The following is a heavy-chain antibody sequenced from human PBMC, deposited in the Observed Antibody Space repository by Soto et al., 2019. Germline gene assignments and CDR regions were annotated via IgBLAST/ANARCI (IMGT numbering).Heavy chain of an antibody. CDR3: AKDCTNGVCRNFGY. Sequence: GGSLRLSCAASGFTFSTYGMHWVRQAPGKGLEWVALISFHGSNKYYADSVKGRFTISRDNTKNTVYLQMSSLGPEDTAVYYCAKDCTNGVCRNFGYWRQGTQVTVSS. D-gene: IGHD2-8*01. CDR2: ISFHGSNK. CDR1: GFTFSTYG. J-gene: IGHJ4*02. V-gene: IGHV3-30*18.